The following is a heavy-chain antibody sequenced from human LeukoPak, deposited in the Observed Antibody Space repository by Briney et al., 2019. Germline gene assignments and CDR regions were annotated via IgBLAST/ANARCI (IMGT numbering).Heavy chain of an antibody. CDR3: ARRGGSYYFDY. Sequence: SETLSLTCTVSGGSISNSNYYWGWIRQPPGKGLEWIGSIYYSGTTYYNPSLKSRVTKSVDTSKNQFSLNLSSVSAADTAVYYCARRGGSYYFDYWGQGTLVTVSS. D-gene: IGHD1-26*01. CDR1: GGSISNSNYY. J-gene: IGHJ4*02. CDR2: IYYSGTT. V-gene: IGHV4-39*01.